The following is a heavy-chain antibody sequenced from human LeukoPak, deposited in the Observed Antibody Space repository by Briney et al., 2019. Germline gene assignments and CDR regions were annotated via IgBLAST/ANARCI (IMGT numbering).Heavy chain of an antibody. J-gene: IGHJ6*03. CDR3: ARVLEITNYYYYMDV. CDR2: ISAYNGNT. CDR1: YYTFTNYG. V-gene: IGHV1-18*01. Sequence: GASVKVSRKASYYTFTNYGITWVRQAPGQGLEWMGWISAYNGNTFYAQNLQGRVTMTTDTSTSTAYMELRSLRSDDTAVYYCARVLEITNYYYYMDVWGKGTTVTVSS. D-gene: IGHD1-1*01.